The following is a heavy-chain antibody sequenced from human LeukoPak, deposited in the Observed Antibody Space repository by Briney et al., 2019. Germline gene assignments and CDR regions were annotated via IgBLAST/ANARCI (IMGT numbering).Heavy chain of an antibody. V-gene: IGHV3-30*04. Sequence: GSLRPSCAASGFTFSNYAMHGVRQAPGKGQEGVAVISYDGSNKYYADSGKGRFTISRDNSKNTLYLQMNSLRAEDTAVYYCAREGQNTYYYDSSGYYDPPHAFDIWGQGTMVTVSS. CDR2: ISYDGSNK. CDR1: GFTFSNYA. J-gene: IGHJ3*02. D-gene: IGHD3-22*01. CDR3: AREGQNTYYYDSSGYYDPPHAFDI.